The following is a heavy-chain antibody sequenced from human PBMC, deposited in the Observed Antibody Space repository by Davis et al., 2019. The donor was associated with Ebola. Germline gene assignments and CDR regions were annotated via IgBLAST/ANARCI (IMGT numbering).Heavy chain of an antibody. Sequence: GESLKISSSASGFTFSSYAMHWVRQAPGKGLEYVSAISSNGGSTYYADSVKGRFTISRDNSKNTLYLQMSSLRAEDTAVYYCVNGICTSCYYGMDVWGQGTTVTVSS. J-gene: IGHJ6*02. CDR3: VNGICTSCYYGMDV. V-gene: IGHV3-64D*06. CDR1: GFTFSSYA. CDR2: ISSNGGST. D-gene: IGHD2-8*01.